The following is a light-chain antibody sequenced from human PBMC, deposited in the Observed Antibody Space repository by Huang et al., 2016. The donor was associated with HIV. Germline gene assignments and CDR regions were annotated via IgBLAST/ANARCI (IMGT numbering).Light chain of an antibody. J-gene: IGKJ1*01. CDR2: LGS. Sequence: DIVMVQSPASLSVTPGEAASITCLSSPSLLHSNGHTYLDWYWQKPGQSPQLLIYLGSIRASGVPDRFSGSGSGTDFTLRINRVEAGDVGIYYCMQGLQTWTFGQGTKVEI. CDR3: MQGLQTWT. V-gene: IGKV2-28*01. CDR1: PSLLHSNGHTY.